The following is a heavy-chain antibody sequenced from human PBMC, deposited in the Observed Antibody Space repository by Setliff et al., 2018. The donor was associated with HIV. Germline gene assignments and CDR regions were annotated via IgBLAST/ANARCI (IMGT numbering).Heavy chain of an antibody. D-gene: IGHD2-8*01. CDR3: ARDMHANINAQDV. J-gene: IGHJ1*01. Sequence: SETLSLTCTVSGGLITNDGYYWTWFRQHPEKGLEWIGYIYFNGKTYYNPSLGGRATMSVGTSKNQFSLMLSSVTAADTSVYYCARDMHANINAQDVWGQGTFGTVSS. CDR1: GGLITNDGYY. V-gene: IGHV4-31*03. CDR2: IYFNGKT.